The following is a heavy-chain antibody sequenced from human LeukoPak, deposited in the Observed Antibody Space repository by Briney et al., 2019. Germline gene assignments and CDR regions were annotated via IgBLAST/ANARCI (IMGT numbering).Heavy chain of an antibody. CDR3: AKRMDGYYRQSYFDY. CDR1: GGTFSSYA. Sequence: ASVKVSCKASGGTFSSYAISWVRQAPGQGLEWMGRIIPILGIANYAQKFQGRVTITADKSTSTAYMELSSLRSEGTAVYYCAKRMDGYYRQSYFDYWGQGTLVTVSS. CDR2: IIPILGIA. V-gene: IGHV1-69*04. J-gene: IGHJ4*02. D-gene: IGHD3-22*01.